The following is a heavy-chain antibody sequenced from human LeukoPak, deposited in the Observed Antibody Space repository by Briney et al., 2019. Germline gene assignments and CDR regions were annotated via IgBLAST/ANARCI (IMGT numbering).Heavy chain of an antibody. CDR1: GFTFRNFW. J-gene: IGHJ4*02. CDR3: ARDVRGYSYGTGFDY. D-gene: IGHD5-18*01. Sequence: GGSLRLSCAASGFTFRNFWLSWVRQVPGKGLEWVANIKEDGSEKFYMDSVKGRFTISRDNAKNSLYLQMNSLRAEDTAVYYCARDVRGYSYGTGFDYWGQGTLVTVSS. V-gene: IGHV3-7*01. CDR2: IKEDGSEK.